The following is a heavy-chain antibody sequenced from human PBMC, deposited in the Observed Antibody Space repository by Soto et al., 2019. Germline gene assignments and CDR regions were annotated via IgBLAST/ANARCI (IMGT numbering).Heavy chain of an antibody. D-gene: IGHD1-26*01. CDR3: AKPPSSIGH. J-gene: IGHJ4*02. V-gene: IGHV3-23*01. CDR1: GFTFSSYA. Sequence: EVQLLESGGGLVQPGGSLRLSCAASGFTFSSYAMSWVRQAPGKGLEWVSAISGSGGSTYYAESVKGRFTLSRDNSKNTLYVQRKSLRVGDRAVYFCAKPPSSIGHWGQGTLVTVSS. CDR2: ISGSGGST.